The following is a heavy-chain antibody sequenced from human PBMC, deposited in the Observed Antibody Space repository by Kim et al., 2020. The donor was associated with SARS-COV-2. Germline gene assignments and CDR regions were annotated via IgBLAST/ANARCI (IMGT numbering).Heavy chain of an antibody. CDR2: ISSSSSDT. CDR1: GFTFSDYY. V-gene: IGHV3-11*05. CDR3: ARVGYDYVWGSYRDYYYYYGMDV. J-gene: IGHJ6*02. D-gene: IGHD3-16*02. Sequence: GGSLRLSCAASGFTFSDYYMSWIRQAPGKGLEWVSSISSSSSDTNYADSVKGRFTISRDNAKNSLYLQMNSLRAEDTAVYYCARVGYDYVWGSYRDYYYYYGMDVWGQGTTVTVSS.